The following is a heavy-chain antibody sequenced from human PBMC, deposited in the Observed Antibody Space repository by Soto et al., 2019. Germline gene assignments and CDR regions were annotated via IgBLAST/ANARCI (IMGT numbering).Heavy chain of an antibody. CDR1: GYSISSGYH. V-gene: IGHV4-38-2*02. CDR3: ARQDRVVAEGRWFDP. CDR2: VHYSGNT. D-gene: IGHD2-15*01. Sequence: SETLSLTCTVSGYSISSGYHWAWIRQPPGKGLEWLGSVHYSGNTYYNPSLKSRLTISVDKSKNQFSPNLSSVTAADTAVYYCARQDRVVAEGRWFDPWGQGTLVTVSS. J-gene: IGHJ5*02.